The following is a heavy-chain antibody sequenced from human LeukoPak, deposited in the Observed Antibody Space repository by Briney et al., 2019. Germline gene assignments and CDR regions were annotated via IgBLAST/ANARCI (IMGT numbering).Heavy chain of an antibody. Sequence: ASLKVSGKPFGYTFTPYHITGGQQATEKGLEWLGWMNPYNGDRGYAQKFQGRLSITSDTSISTAYMELSSLKSDDTAVYFCARTTSLTASGYDCWGQGTLVTVSS. V-gene: IGHV1-8*03. CDR2: MNPYNGDR. CDR3: ARTTSLTASGYDC. D-gene: IGHD4-17*01. J-gene: IGHJ4*02. CDR1: GYTFTPYH.